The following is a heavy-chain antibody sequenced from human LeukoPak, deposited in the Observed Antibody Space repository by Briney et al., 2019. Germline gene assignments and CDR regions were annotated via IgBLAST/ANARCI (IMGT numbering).Heavy chain of an antibody. D-gene: IGHD3-10*01. V-gene: IGHV3-23*01. Sequence: GGPLRVSCAASGFTFSCYAMSWVRQAPVKVLEWVSAISGSGGSTYYADSVKGRFTISRDNSKNTLHLQMNTLRAEDTAVYYCAIGSMVRGVYWGQGTLVTVSS. CDR2: ISGSGGST. CDR3: AIGSMVRGVY. CDR1: GFTFSCYA. J-gene: IGHJ4*02.